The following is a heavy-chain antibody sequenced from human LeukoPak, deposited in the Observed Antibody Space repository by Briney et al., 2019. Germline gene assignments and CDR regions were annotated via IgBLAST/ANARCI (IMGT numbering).Heavy chain of an antibody. V-gene: IGHV3-48*03. CDR2: ISNSGSTM. CDR3: ARDGQLRDWFDP. J-gene: IGHJ5*02. CDR1: GFTFSSYG. D-gene: IGHD6-6*01. Sequence: GGSLRLSCAASGFTFSSYGMNWVRQAPGKGLEWVSYISNSGSTMYYADSVRGRFTISRDNAKNSLYLQMNSLRSEDTAVYYCARDGQLRDWFDPWGQGTLVTVSS.